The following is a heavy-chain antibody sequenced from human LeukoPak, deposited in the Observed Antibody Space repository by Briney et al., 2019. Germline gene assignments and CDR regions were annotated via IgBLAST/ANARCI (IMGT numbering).Heavy chain of an antibody. CDR3: ARLSGRDYYFDY. D-gene: IGHD4/OR15-4a*01. CDR2: VYYSGST. Sequence: SETLSLTCTVSGGSISSYYWSWIRQPPGKGLEWIGYVYYSGSTNYDPSLKSRVTISVDTSKNQFSLKLSSVTAADTAVYYCARLSGRDYYFDYWGQGTLVTVSS. CDR1: GGSISSYY. J-gene: IGHJ4*02. V-gene: IGHV4-59*08.